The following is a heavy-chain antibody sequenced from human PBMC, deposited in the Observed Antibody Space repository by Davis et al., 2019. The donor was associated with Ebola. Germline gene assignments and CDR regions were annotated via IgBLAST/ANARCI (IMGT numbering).Heavy chain of an antibody. D-gene: IGHD3-3*01. CDR3: ATNPKGYPFEWMDV. J-gene: IGHJ6*04. V-gene: IGHV1-8*01. CDR2: MNPNSGNT. Sequence: ASVKVSCKASGYTFTSYDINWVRQATGQGLEWMGWMNPNSGNTGYAQKFQGRVTMTRNTSISTAYMELSSLRSEDTAVYYCATNPKGYPFEWMDVWGKGTTVTVSS. CDR1: GYTFTSYD.